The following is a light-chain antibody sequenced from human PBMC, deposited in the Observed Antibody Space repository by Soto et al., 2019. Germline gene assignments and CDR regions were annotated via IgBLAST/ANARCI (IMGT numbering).Light chain of an antibody. V-gene: IGKV3-20*01. J-gene: IGKJ1*01. CDR2: GAS. CDR3: QQYGTSLWT. Sequence: ENVLTQSPGTLSLSPGERATLSCRASQSISDCLAWYQQKPGQAPRLLIYGASSRATGIPDRFSGSGSGTDFTLTISRLEPEDFAVYYCQQYGTSLWTFGQGTKVDIK. CDR1: QSISDC.